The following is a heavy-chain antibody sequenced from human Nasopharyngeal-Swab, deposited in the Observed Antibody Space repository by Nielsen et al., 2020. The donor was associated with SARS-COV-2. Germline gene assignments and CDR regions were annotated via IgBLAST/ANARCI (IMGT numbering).Heavy chain of an antibody. Sequence: GGSLRLSCAASGFTSSSYSMNWVRQAPGKGLEWVSYISSSSSTIYYADSVKGRFTISRDNAKNSLYLQMNSLRAEDTAVYYCARAISAADLDYWGQGTLVTVSS. CDR1: GFTSSSYS. CDR2: ISSSSSTI. CDR3: ARAISAADLDY. D-gene: IGHD6-13*01. V-gene: IGHV3-48*04. J-gene: IGHJ4*02.